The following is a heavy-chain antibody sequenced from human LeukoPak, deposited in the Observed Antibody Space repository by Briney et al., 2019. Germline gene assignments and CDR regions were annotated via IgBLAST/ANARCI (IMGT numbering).Heavy chain of an antibody. D-gene: IGHD1-1*01. CDR2: INPSDGST. CDR3: AREGVEGGAYYFDY. V-gene: IGHV1-46*01. Sequence: ASVKVSCKASGYTFTSYYINWVRQAPGQGLEVLGIINPSDGSTTYAQKFQGRVTMTRDMSTSTVYMELSSLRSEDTAVYYCAREGVEGGAYYFDYWGQGTLVTVSS. J-gene: IGHJ4*02. CDR1: GYTFTSYY.